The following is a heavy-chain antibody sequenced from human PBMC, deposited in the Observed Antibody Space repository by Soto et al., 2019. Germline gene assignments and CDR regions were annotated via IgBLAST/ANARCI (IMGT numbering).Heavy chain of an antibody. CDR1: GFTFSSYG. J-gene: IGHJ4*02. CDR2: IWYDGSNK. Sequence: GESLKISCAASGFTFSSYGMHWVRQAPGKGLEWVAVIWYDGSNKYYADSVKGRFTISRDNSKNTLYLQMNSLRAEDTAVYYCARDRLAAAGIFDYWGQGTLVTVSS. D-gene: IGHD6-13*01. V-gene: IGHV3-33*01. CDR3: ARDRLAAAGIFDY.